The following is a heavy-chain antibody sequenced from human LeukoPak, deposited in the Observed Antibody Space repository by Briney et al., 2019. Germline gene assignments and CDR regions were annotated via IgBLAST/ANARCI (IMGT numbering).Heavy chain of an antibody. Sequence: GGSLRLSCAASGLTVSSNYMSWVRQAPGKGLEWVSVIYSGGSTYYADSVKSRFTISRDNSKNTLYLQMNSLRAEDTAVYYCARDHCSSTSCYGDNWFDPWGQGTLVTVSS. V-gene: IGHV3-53*01. J-gene: IGHJ5*02. CDR1: GLTVSSNY. D-gene: IGHD2-2*01. CDR3: ARDHCSSTSCYGDNWFDP. CDR2: IYSGGST.